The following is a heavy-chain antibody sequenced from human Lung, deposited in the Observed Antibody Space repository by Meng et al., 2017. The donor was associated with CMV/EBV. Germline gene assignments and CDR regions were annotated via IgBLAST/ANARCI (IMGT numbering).Heavy chain of an antibody. CDR2: ISGSGGST. J-gene: IGHJ4*02. D-gene: IGHD2-2*01. Sequence: GESLKISCAASGFTFSSYAMSWVRQAPGKGLEWVSAISGSGGSTYYADSVKGRFTISRDNSKNTLYLQMNSLRAEDTAVYYCAKDPVPAALYYFDYWGQGTXVTGSS. CDR1: GFTFSSYA. CDR3: AKDPVPAALYYFDY. V-gene: IGHV3-23*01.